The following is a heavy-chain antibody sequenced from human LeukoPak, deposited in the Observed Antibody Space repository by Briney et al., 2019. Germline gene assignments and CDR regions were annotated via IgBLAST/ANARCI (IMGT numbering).Heavy chain of an antibody. Sequence: PSETLSLTCTVSGGSTINYFRSWIRQPAGTGLEWIGHIYSSGTTHYNPSLNNRVTISLDASTSQFSLHLNSVTAADTAVYFCARAEGSGSGAYTPDYWGQGILVTVFS. CDR3: ARAEGSGSGAYTPDY. J-gene: IGHJ4*02. CDR1: GGSTINYF. D-gene: IGHD3-10*01. V-gene: IGHV4-4*07. CDR2: IYSSGTT.